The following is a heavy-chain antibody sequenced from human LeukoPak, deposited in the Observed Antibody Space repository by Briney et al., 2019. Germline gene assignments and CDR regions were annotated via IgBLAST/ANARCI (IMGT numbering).Heavy chain of an antibody. CDR2: INHSGST. CDR1: GGSFSGYY. CDR3: ARSGFWSGKQDY. D-gene: IGHD3-3*01. J-gene: IGHJ4*02. Sequence: SETLSLTCAVYGGSFSGYYWSWIRQPPGKGLEWIGEINHSGSTNYNPSLKSRVTISVDTSKNQFSLKLSSVTAADTAVYYCARSGFWSGKQDYWGQGTLVTVSS. V-gene: IGHV4-34*01.